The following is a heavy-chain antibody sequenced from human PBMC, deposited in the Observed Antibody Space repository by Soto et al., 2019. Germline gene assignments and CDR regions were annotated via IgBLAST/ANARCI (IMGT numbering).Heavy chain of an antibody. CDR1: GLTFSSYA. CDR3: EKAERTGSGWYSYYYYGVDV. V-gene: IGHV3-23*01. CDR2: ISGSGGST. J-gene: IGHJ6*04. Sequence: GGSLRLSCVASGLTFSSYAMSWVRQAPGRGLEWVSGISGSGGSTKYADSVKGRFTIPRDNSRNTLNLQMNSLRAEDTAVYYCEKAERTGSGWYSYYYYGVDVWGKGTTVTISS. D-gene: IGHD6-19*01.